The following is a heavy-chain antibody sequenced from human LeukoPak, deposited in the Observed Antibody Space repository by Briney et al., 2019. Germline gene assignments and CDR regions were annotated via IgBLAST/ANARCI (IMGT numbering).Heavy chain of an antibody. D-gene: IGHD2-2*01. Sequence: ASVKIPCKTSGYTFDGYYMHWVRQAPGQGLEWMGWINPNSGGTNYAQKFQGRVTMTRDTSISTAYMELSRLRSDDTAVYYCARGGDIVVVPATNTNWFDPWGQGTLVTVSS. V-gene: IGHV1-2*02. J-gene: IGHJ5*02. CDR1: GYTFDGYY. CDR2: INPNSGGT. CDR3: ARGGDIVVVPATNTNWFDP.